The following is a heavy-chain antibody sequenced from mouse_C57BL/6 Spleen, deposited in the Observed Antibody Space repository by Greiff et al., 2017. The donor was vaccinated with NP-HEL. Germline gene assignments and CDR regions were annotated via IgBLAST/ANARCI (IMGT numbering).Heavy chain of an antibody. CDR2: IYPGDGDT. Sequence: QVQLQQSGPELVKPGASVKISCKASGYAFSSSWMNWVKQRPGKGLEWIGRIYPGDGDTNYNGKFKGKATLTADKSSSTAYMQLSSLTSEDSAVYFWARLYYDYDEIAYWGQGTLVTVSA. CDR1: GYAFSSSW. V-gene: IGHV1-82*01. D-gene: IGHD2-4*01. CDR3: ARLYYDYDEIAY. J-gene: IGHJ3*01.